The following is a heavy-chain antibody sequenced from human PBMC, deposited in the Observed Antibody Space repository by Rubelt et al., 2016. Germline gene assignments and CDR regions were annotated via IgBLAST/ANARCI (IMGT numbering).Heavy chain of an antibody. Sequence: QVQLVQSGAEVKKPGSSVKVSCKASGGTFSSYAISWVRQAPGQGLEWMGRITPILGIANYAQKFQGSVTITADESTSTAYMELSSLRSEDTAVYYCARSKDTAMVTDADWYFDLWGRGTLVTVSS. V-gene: IGHV1-69*04. CDR3: ARSKDTAMVTDADWYFDL. CDR1: GGTFSSYA. D-gene: IGHD5-18*01. J-gene: IGHJ2*01. CDR2: ITPILGIA.